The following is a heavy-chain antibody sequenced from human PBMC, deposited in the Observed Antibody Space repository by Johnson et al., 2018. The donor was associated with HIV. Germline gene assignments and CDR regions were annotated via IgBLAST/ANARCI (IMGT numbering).Heavy chain of an antibody. CDR2: ISYDGSNK. D-gene: IGHD3-22*01. J-gene: IGHJ3*02. Sequence: QVQLVESGGGVVQLGGSLSLSCAASGFTFSSYAMHWVRQAPGKGLEWVAVISYDGSNKYYADSVKGRFTISRDNSKNTLYLQMNSLRAEDTAVYYCARDAPNFFDSSGVRDDAFDIWGPGTMVTVSS. CDR1: GFTFSSYA. CDR3: ARDAPNFFDSSGVRDDAFDI. V-gene: IGHV3-30*04.